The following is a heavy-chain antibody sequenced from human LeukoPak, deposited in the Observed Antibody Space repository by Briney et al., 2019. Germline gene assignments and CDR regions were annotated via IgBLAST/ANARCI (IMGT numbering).Heavy chain of an antibody. D-gene: IGHD3-22*01. CDR1: GYSISSGFY. V-gene: IGHV4-38-2*02. J-gene: IGHJ4*02. CDR2: IYHSGST. CDR3: ASFSSGYYYLDY. Sequence: SETLSLTCTVSGYSISSGFYWGWIRQPPGKGLEWIGNIYHSGSTDYNPSLKSRVTISVDTSKNQFSLKLSSVTAADTAVYYCASFSSGYYYLDYWGQGTLVTVSS.